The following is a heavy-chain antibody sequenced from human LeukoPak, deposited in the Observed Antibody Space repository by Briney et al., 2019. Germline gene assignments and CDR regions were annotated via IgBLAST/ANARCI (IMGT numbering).Heavy chain of an antibody. CDR1: GFTFSSYS. J-gene: IGHJ4*02. CDR3: GRAPLRYFDWLLRD. CDR2: ISSSSSYI. D-gene: IGHD3-9*01. Sequence: GGSLRLSCAASGFTFSSYSMNWVRQAPGKGLEWVSSISSSSSYIYYADSVKGRFTISRDNAKNSLYLQMNSLRAEDTAVYYCGRAPLRYFDWLLRDWGQGTLVTVSS. V-gene: IGHV3-21*01.